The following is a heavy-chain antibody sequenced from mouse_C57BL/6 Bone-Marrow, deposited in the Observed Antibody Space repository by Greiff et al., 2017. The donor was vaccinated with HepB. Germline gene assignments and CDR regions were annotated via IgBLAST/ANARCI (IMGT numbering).Heavy chain of an antibody. CDR3: ARQVLTGFDY. CDR2: ISNLAYSI. D-gene: IGHD4-1*01. J-gene: IGHJ2*01. CDR1: GFTFSDYG. Sequence: EVKLMESGGGLVQPGGSLKLSCAASGFTFSDYGMAWVRQAPRKGPEWVAFISNLAYSIYYADTVTGRFTISRENAKNTLYLEMSSLRSEDTAMYYCARQVLTGFDYWGQGTTLTVSS. V-gene: IGHV5-15*01.